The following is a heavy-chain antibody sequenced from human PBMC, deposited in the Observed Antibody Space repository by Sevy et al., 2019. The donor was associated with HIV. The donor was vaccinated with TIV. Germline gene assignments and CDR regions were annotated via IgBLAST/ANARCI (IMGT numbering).Heavy chain of an antibody. V-gene: IGHV6-1*01. CDR3: ARDYRYFDWLYSRNGAFDI. CDR1: GDSVSSNSAA. D-gene: IGHD3-9*01. Sequence: KQSQTLSLTCAISGDSVSSNSAAWNWIRQSPSRGLEWLGRTYYRSKWYNDYAVSVKSRITINPDTSKNQFSLQLNSVTPEDTAVYYCARDYRYFDWLYSRNGAFDIWGQGTMVTVSS. CDR2: TYYRSKWYN. J-gene: IGHJ3*02.